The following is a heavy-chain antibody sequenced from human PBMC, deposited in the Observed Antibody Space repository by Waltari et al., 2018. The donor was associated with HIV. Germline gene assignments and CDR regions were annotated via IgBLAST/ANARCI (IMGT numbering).Heavy chain of an antibody. CDR1: GGSISSYY. J-gene: IGHJ5*02. V-gene: IGHV4-59*01. Sequence: QVQLQESGPGLVKPSETLSLTCTVSGGSISSYYWSWIRQPPGKGLEWIGYIYYSGSTNYNPSLKRRVTISVDTSKNQFSLKLSSVTAADTAVYYCARYAYGSSWFDPWGQGTLVTVSS. CDR3: ARYAYGSSWFDP. D-gene: IGHD3-10*01. CDR2: IYYSGST.